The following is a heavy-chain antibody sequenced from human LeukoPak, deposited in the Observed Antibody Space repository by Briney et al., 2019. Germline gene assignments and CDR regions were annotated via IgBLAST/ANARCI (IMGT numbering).Heavy chain of an antibody. CDR2: IDPSDSYT. J-gene: IGHJ3*02. Sequence: GESMMISCKGSGYRCNSYWINWVRQMPGRGLEWMGTIDPSDSYTKYNPSFQGHVTISADKSISTAYLQWSSLKASDTAMYYCARPLSSGYYCGGFDIWGQGTMVTVSS. D-gene: IGHD3-22*01. CDR3: ARPLSSGYYCGGFDI. V-gene: IGHV5-10-1*01. CDR1: GYRCNSYW.